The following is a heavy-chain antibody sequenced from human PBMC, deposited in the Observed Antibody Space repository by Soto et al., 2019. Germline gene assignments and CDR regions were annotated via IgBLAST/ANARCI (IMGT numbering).Heavy chain of an antibody. CDR2: IIPIFGTA. CDR3: ARAGGYCSSTSCYYYYYYGMDV. CDR1: GGTFSSYA. J-gene: IGHJ6*02. V-gene: IGHV1-69*13. D-gene: IGHD2-2*01. Sequence: ASVKVSCKASGGTFSSYAISWVRQAPGQGLEWMGGIIPIFGTANYAQKFQGRVTITADESTSTAYMELSSLRPEDTAVYYCARAGGYCSSTSCYYYYYYGMDVWGQGTTVTVSS.